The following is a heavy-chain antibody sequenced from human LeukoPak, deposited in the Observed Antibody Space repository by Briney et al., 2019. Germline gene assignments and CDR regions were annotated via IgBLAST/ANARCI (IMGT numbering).Heavy chain of an antibody. CDR3: ARDFGYADYFCDD. CDR2: LHTSGST. V-gene: IGHV4-61*02. J-gene: IGHJ4*02. Sequence: SQTLSLTCTVSGGSISSGSYYWSWIRQPAGEGLEWIGRLHTSGSTHYKPSLKSRVTMSVDTYKTQFSLKLSSVTAADTAEYYCARDFGYADYFCDDWGQRTLVTVSS. CDR1: GGSISSGSYY. D-gene: IGHD4-17*01.